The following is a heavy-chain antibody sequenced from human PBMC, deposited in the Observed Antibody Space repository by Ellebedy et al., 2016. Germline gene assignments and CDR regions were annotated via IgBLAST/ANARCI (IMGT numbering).Heavy chain of an antibody. CDR1: GFTFSSYS. V-gene: IGHV3-48*01. D-gene: IGHD3-16*02. CDR3: ARDYVWGSYRPNWFDP. CDR2: ISSSSSTI. J-gene: IGHJ5*02. Sequence: GGSLRLXCAASGFTFSSYSMNWVRQAPGKGLEWVSYISSSSSTIYYADSVKGRFTISRDNAKNSLYLQMNSLRAEDTAVYYCARDYVWGSYRPNWFDPWGQGTLVTVSS.